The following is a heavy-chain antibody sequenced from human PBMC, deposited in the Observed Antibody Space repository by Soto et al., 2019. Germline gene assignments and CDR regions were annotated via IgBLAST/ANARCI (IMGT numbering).Heavy chain of an antibody. Sequence: GGSPRLSCEASGFTFSTYAMSWVRQAPGKGLEWVSALTPSGGERFYADSVKGRFTISRDNSMNALYLQMNSLRIEDTAVYYCAHPRGYGVFDAYDIWGQGTMVTVSS. CDR1: GFTFSTYA. V-gene: IGHV3-23*01. D-gene: IGHD4-17*01. CDR3: AHPRGYGVFDAYDI. J-gene: IGHJ3*02. CDR2: LTPSGGER.